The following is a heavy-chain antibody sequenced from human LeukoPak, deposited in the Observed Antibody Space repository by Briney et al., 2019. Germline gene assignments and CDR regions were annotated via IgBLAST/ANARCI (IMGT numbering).Heavy chain of an antibody. D-gene: IGHD1-26*01. CDR1: GFTFSSYS. CDR2: ISSSSSYI. CDR3: ARAPSRREGARFDP. J-gene: IGHJ5*02. Sequence: NPGGSLRLSCAASGFTFSSYSMNWVRQAPGKGLEWVSSISSSSSYIYYADSVKGRFTISRDNAKNSLYLQMNSLRAEDTAVYYCARAPSRREGARFDPWGQGTLVTVSS. V-gene: IGHV3-21*01.